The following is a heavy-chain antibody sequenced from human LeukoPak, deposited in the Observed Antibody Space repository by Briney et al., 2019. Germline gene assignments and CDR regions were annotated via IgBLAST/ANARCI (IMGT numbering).Heavy chain of an antibody. D-gene: IGHD5-18*01. Sequence: GGSLRLSCAASGFTFDGYAMHWVRQAPGKGLEWVSLISGDGGSTYYADSVKGRFTISRDNSKNSLYLQMNSLRTEDTAMYYSAKNVSKSHRGYSYAPFDYWGQGTLVTVSS. CDR2: ISGDGGST. CDR1: GFTFDGYA. CDR3: AKNVSKSHRGYSYAPFDY. J-gene: IGHJ4*02. V-gene: IGHV3-43*02.